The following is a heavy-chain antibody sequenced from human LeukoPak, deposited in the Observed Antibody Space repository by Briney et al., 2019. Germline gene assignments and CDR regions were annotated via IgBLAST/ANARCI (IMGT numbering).Heavy chain of an antibody. CDR1: AFTFSDYT. V-gene: IGHV3-21*01. Sequence: GGSLRLSCAASAFTFSDYTMHWIRQAPGEGLEWVSSITSSSSYIYYADSVKGRFTISRDNAKNSVYLQMNSLRAEDTAVYYCATDQLGGYGSYDYWGQGTLVTVSS. J-gene: IGHJ4*02. D-gene: IGHD3-10*01. CDR3: ATDQLGGYGSYDY. CDR2: ITSSSSYI.